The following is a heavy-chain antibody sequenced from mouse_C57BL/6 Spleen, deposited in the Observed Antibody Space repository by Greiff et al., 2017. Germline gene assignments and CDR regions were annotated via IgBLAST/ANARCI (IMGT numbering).Heavy chain of an antibody. CDR3: ARPLYYGSSWFAY. CDR1: GYTFTSYW. V-gene: IGHV1-69*01. D-gene: IGHD1-1*01. CDR2: IDPSDSYT. J-gene: IGHJ3*01. Sequence: QVQLQQPGAELVMPGASVKLSCKASGYTFTSYWMHWVKQRPGQGLEWIGEIDPSDSYTNYNQKFKGKSTLTVDKSSSTAYMQLSSLTSSDSAVYYCARPLYYGSSWFAYWGQGTLVTVSA.